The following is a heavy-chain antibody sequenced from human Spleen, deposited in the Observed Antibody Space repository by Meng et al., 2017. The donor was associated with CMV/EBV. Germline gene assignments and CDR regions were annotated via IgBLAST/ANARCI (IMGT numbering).Heavy chain of an antibody. CDR1: GYSFSTHD. CDR2: MNPNSGNT. Sequence: SCKASGYSFSTHDINWVRQATGQGLEWMGRMNPNSGNTGYAQNFQGRVTMTRSTSLSTAYMELSSLRSDDTAIYYCARGSGDTGFDYWGQGTLVTVSS. CDR3: ARGSGDTGFDY. V-gene: IGHV1-8*02. J-gene: IGHJ4*02. D-gene: IGHD1-1*01.